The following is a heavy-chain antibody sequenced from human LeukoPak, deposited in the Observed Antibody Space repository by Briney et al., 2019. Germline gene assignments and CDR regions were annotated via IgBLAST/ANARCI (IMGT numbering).Heavy chain of an antibody. V-gene: IGHV3-23*01. CDR3: AKGFGTGKEYYFDY. J-gene: IGHJ4*02. CDR2: ISSGGSSI. Sequence: PGGSLRLSCAASGFSFSNYPMSWVRQAPGKGLEWVSGISSGGSSIYYADSVKGRFTISRDNSKNTLYLQMNSLRAEDTAVYYCAKGFGTGKEYYFDYWGQGTLVTVSS. CDR1: GFSFSNYP. D-gene: IGHD1-1*01.